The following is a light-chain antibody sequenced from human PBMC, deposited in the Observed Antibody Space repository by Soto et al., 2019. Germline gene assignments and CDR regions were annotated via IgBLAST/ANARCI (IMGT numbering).Light chain of an antibody. CDR1: SSDVGGYNY. CDR3: SSYAGSNKVG. CDR2: EVS. V-gene: IGLV2-8*01. J-gene: IGLJ2*01. Sequence: QSALTQPPSASGSPGQSVTISCTGTSSDVGGYNYVSWYQQHPGKAPKLMIYEVSKRPSGVPDRFSGSKSGNTASLTVSGLRAEDEAEYYCSSYAGSNKVGVGGGTKRTVL.